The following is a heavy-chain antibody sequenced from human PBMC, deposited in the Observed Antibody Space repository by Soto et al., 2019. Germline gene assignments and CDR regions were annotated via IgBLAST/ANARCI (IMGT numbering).Heavy chain of an antibody. J-gene: IGHJ4*02. Sequence: ESLKISCKGSGYSFAGYWITWVRQKPGKGLEWMGRIDPSDSQTYYSPSFRGHVTISVTKSIATVFLQWSSLRASDTAMYYCARQIYDSDTGPNFQYYFDSWGQGTPVTVSS. CDR1: GYSFAGYW. CDR3: ARQIYDSDTGPNFQYYFDS. V-gene: IGHV5-10-1*01. D-gene: IGHD3-22*01. CDR2: IDPSDSQT.